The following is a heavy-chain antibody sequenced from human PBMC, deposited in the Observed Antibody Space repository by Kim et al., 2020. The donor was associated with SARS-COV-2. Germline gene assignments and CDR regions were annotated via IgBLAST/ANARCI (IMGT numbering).Heavy chain of an antibody. V-gene: IGHV4-39*01. CDR1: GGSISTSTYY. CDR3: ARHPQWFGEPTRMDV. D-gene: IGHD3-10*01. J-gene: IGHJ6*01. CDR2: IYYSGST. Sequence: SETLSLTCTVSGGSISTSTYYWGWIRQPPGKGLEWIGTIYYSGSTYYNPSLKSRATISVDSSNNQFSLKLSPVTAADTAVYYCARHPQWFGEPTRMDVWG.